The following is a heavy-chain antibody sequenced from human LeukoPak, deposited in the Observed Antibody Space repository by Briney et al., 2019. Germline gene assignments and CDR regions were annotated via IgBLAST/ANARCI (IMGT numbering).Heavy chain of an antibody. CDR1: GYTFTSYS. J-gene: IGHJ4*02. CDR2: INPNSGGT. Sequence: WASVKVSCKASGYTFTSYSVHWVRQAPGQGLEWMGWINPNSGGTKYALKFQGRVTMTRDTSTSTVYMELSSLRSEDTAVYYCARRDYYDDSGFNYWGQGTLVTVSS. D-gene: IGHD3-22*01. CDR3: ARRDYYDDSGFNY. V-gene: IGHV1-2*02.